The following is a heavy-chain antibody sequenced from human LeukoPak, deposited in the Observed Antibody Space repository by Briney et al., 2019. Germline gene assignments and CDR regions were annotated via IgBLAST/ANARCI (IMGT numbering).Heavy chain of an antibody. Sequence: GGSLRLSCAASRFTFSNYWITWVRQAPGKGLEWVANIKQDGSEKYYVDSVKGRFTISRDNAKNSLYLQMNSLRAEDTATYYCAREGSSTWYLDYWGQGTLVTVSS. D-gene: IGHD6-13*01. CDR2: IKQDGSEK. CDR3: AREGSSTWYLDY. V-gene: IGHV3-7*03. J-gene: IGHJ4*02. CDR1: RFTFSNYW.